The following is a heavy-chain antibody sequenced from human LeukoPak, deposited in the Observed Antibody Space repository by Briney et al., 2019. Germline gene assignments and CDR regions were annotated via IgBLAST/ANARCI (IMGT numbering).Heavy chain of an antibody. V-gene: IGHV4-30-4*01. D-gene: IGHD4-17*01. Sequence: PSQTLSLTCTVSGGSISSGDYIWTWSRQPPGKSLEWIGRMHYGGGPSYNPSLQSRVTISADTSKNQFSLNVYSVTAADTAVYYCTRGLPTDKIDYWGPGTLVTVSS. CDR1: GGSISSGDYI. CDR2: MHYGGGP. J-gene: IGHJ4*02. CDR3: TRGLPTDKIDY.